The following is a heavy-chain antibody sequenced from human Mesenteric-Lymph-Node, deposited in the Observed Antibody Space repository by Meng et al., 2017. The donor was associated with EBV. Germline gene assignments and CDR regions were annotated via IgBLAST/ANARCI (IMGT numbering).Heavy chain of an antibody. CDR3: ARDRGIAAADY. CDR2: IYYSGST. V-gene: IGHV4-39*07. CDR1: GGSISSSSYY. J-gene: IGHJ4*02. D-gene: IGHD6-13*01. Sequence: QRPVQESGPGLVKPPETLSLTCIVSGGSISSSSYYWGWIRQPPGKGLEWIGSIYYSGSTYYNPSLKRRVTISVDTSKNQFSLKLSSVTAADTAVYYCARDRGIAAADYWGQGTLVTVSS.